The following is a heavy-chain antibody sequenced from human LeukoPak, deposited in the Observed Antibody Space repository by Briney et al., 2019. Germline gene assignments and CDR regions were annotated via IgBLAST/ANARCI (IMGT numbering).Heavy chain of an antibody. CDR3: ARGRRYCSSTSCPSGYDY. V-gene: IGHV4-34*01. Sequence: SETLSLTCAVYGGSFSGYYWSWIRQPPGKGLEWIGEINHSGSTNYNPSLKSRVTISVDTSKNQFSLKLSSVTAAGTAVYYCARGRRYCSSTSCPSGYDYWGQGTLVTVSS. CDR1: GGSFSGYY. J-gene: IGHJ4*02. CDR2: INHSGST. D-gene: IGHD2-2*01.